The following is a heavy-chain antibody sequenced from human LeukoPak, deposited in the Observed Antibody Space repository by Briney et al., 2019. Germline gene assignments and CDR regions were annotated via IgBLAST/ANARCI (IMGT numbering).Heavy chain of an antibody. CDR1: GFTSSSYA. Sequence: GGSLRLSCAASGFTSSSYAMNWVRQAPGKGLEWVSSISGSNSYIYYADSMRGRFTISRDNSKNTLYLQMNSLRAEDTAVYYCAKGIVASLDAFDIWGQGTMVTVSS. D-gene: IGHD5-12*01. J-gene: IGHJ3*02. CDR3: AKGIVASLDAFDI. CDR2: ISGSNSYI. V-gene: IGHV3-21*01.